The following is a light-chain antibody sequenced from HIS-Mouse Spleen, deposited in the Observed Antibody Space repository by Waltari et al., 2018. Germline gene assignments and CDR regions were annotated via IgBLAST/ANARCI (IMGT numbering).Light chain of an antibody. J-gene: IGLJ3*02. V-gene: IGLV2-14*01. Sequence: QSALTQPASVSGSPGQSITISFTGTSSDVGGYNYVSWYQQHPGKAPKLMIYEVSNRPSGVSNRFSGSKSGTTASLTISGLQAEDEADYYCSSYTSSSTLVFGGGTKLTVL. CDR3: SSYTSSSTLV. CDR1: SSDVGGYNY. CDR2: EVS.